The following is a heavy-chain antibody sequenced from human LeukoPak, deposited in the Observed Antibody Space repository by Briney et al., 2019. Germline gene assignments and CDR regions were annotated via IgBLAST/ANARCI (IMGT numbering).Heavy chain of an antibody. CDR3: ARDWKGYCSGGSCYSNFDY. CDR2: IYTSGST. Sequence: SETLSLTCTVSGGSISSYYWSWIRQPAGKGLEWIGRIYTSGSTNYNPSLKSRVTMSVDTFKNQFSLKLSSVTAADTAVYYCARDWKGYCSGGSCYSNFDYWGQGTLVTVSS. V-gene: IGHV4-4*07. J-gene: IGHJ4*02. D-gene: IGHD2-15*01. CDR1: GGSISSYY.